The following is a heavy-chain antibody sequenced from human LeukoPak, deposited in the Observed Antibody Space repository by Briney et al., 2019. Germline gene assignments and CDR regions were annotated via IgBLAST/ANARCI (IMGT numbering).Heavy chain of an antibody. CDR2: TYYRSKWYN. V-gene: IGHV6-1*01. J-gene: IGHJ4*02. CDR3: TREYTYGRIDY. Sequence: SQTLSLTCAISVDTVSGNSGAWNWFRQSPSRGLEWLGRTYYRSKWYNDYVLSVKSRITILPDTSKNQFSLQLTSVTPEDTAGYCCTREYTYGRIDYWGQGTLVTVSS. D-gene: IGHD5-18*01. CDR1: VDTVSGNSGA.